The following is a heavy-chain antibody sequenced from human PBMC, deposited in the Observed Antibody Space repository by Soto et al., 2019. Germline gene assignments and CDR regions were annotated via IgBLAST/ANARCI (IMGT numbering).Heavy chain of an antibody. CDR1: GFSFIRYG. V-gene: IGHV3-30*18. D-gene: IGHD5-18*01. J-gene: IGHJ4*02. Sequence: PXGSLSLSGAASGFSFIRYGINWVRQAPGKGLEWVAVISKDGGDKEYAESVKGRCTISRENSKSTVYLQMNSLRVEDTAVYYCAKDGYKYKYYSDYWGQGTLVTVSS. CDR3: AKDGYKYKYYSDY. CDR2: ISKDGGDK.